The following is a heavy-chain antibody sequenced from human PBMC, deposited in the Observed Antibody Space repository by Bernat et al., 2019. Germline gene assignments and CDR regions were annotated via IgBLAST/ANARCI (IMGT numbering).Heavy chain of an antibody. D-gene: IGHD3-10*01. J-gene: IGHJ4*02. CDR2: INHSGST. CDR1: GGSFSGYY. V-gene: IGHV4-34*01. CDR3: ARIRSYYGSGIHSDY. Sequence: QVQLQQWGAGLLKPSETLSLTCAVYGGSFSGYYWSWIRQPPGKGLEWIGEINHSGSTNYNPSLKSLVTISVDTSKNQFNQKLGCVTAADTSVYYCARIRSYYGSGIHSDYWGQGTLVTVSS.